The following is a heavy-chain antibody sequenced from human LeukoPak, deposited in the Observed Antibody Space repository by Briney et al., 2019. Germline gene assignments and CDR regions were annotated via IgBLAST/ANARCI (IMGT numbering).Heavy chain of an antibody. V-gene: IGHV3-23*01. D-gene: IGHD3-22*01. CDR2: ISGSGDST. Sequence: GGSLRLACAASGFTFTSYAMSWDRQAPGKGLEWVSAISGSGDSTYYADSVKGRFTISRDNSKNTLYMQMNSLRAEDTAVYYCAKDTDSSGYYWYYFDYWGQGTLVTVSS. CDR3: AKDTDSSGYYWYYFDY. CDR1: GFTFTSYA. J-gene: IGHJ4*02.